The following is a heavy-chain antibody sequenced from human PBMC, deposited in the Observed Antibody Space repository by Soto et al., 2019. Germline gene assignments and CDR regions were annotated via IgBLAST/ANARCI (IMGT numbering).Heavy chain of an antibody. D-gene: IGHD1-1*01. CDR1: GGTFSSYA. CDR3: AKLGGSQNDFNRFDS. V-gene: IGHV1-69*13. CDR2: IIPIFGTA. Sequence: GASVKVSCKASGGTFSSYAISWVRQAPGQGLEWMGGIIPIFGTANYAQKFQGRVTITADESTSTAYMELSSLRSEDTAVYYCAKLGGSQNDFNRFDSWGQGTLVTVSS. J-gene: IGHJ4*02.